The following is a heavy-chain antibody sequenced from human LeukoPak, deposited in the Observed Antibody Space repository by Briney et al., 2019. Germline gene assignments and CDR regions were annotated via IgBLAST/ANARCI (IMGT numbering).Heavy chain of an antibody. CDR3: ASSSGYSYGYARHYFDY. V-gene: IGHV1-18*01. CDR1: GYTFTSYG. CDR2: ISAYNGNT. D-gene: IGHD5-18*01. J-gene: IGHJ4*02. Sequence: ASVKVSCKASGYTFTSYGISWVRQAPGQGLEWMGWISAYNGNTNYAQRLQGRVTMTTDTSTSTAYMELRSLRSDDTAVYYCASSSGYSYGYARHYFDYWGQGTLVTVSS.